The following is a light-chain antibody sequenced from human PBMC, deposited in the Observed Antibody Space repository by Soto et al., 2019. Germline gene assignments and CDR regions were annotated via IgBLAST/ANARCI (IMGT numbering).Light chain of an antibody. CDR3: SSYTISTLV. J-gene: IGLJ1*01. Sequence: QSVLTQPASVSGSPGQSITISCTGTNSDVGGYNYVSWYQQHPGKAPKLIIYEVSNRPSGVSNRFSGSKSGNTASLIISGLQAEDEADYYCSSYTISTLVFATGTKVTVL. V-gene: IGLV2-14*01. CDR2: EVS. CDR1: NSDVGGYNY.